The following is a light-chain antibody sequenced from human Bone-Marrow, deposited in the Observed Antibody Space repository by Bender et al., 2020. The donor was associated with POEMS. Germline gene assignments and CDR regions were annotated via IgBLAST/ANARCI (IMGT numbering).Light chain of an antibody. Sequence: QSALTQPPSASGSPGQSVTISCTGTSSDVGGYNYVSWYQQHPGKAPKLMICEVNKRPSGLSDRFSGSKSGNTASLTISGLQAEDEADYYCCSYAGGGTFVFGGGTKLTVL. J-gene: IGLJ3*02. CDR2: EVN. V-gene: IGLV2-8*01. CDR3: CSYAGGGTFV. CDR1: SSDVGGYNY.